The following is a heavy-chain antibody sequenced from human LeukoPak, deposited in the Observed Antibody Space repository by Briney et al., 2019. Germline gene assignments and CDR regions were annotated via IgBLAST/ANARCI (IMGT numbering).Heavy chain of an antibody. V-gene: IGHV3-15*01. CDR1: GFTFSNAW. CDR2: IKSKTDGGTA. CDR3: TGPGDYISSSVIDY. Sequence: PGGSLRLSCAASGFTFSNAWMSWVRQAPGKGLEWVGRIKSKTDGGTADYAAPVKGRFTISRGDSKNTLYLQMNSLKSEDTAVYFCTGPGDYISSSVIDYWGQGTLVTVSS. J-gene: IGHJ4*02. D-gene: IGHD6-6*01.